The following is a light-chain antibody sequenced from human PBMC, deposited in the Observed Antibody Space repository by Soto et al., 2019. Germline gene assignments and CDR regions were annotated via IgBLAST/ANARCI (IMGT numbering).Light chain of an antibody. V-gene: IGKV3-20*01. CDR1: QSVASSY. CDR3: RHISSVPET. J-gene: IGKJ1*01. CDR2: SAS. Sequence: EVVLTQSPGTLSLSPGERVTLSCRASQSVASSYLAWYKQKPGRAPRLLFDSASSRATGIPDRFSASVAGPDLTLTTSRPEPEDFAVYWCRHISSVPETF.